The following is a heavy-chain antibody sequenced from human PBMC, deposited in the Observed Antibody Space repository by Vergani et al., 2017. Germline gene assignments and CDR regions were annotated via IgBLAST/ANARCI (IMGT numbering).Heavy chain of an antibody. V-gene: IGHV3-11*04. D-gene: IGHD6-19*01. J-gene: IGHJ5*02. CDR2: ISNSGNTI. CDR1: RFDFSDYY. Sequence: QGQLVESGGGLVKPGGSLRLSCAASRFDFSDYYMSWIRQAPGKGLEWISYISNSGNTINYADSVKGRFIVSRDNAKKSLYLQMNSLRVEDTAVYYCASSSAGFFTLTSPNWFDPWGQGTLVTVS. CDR3: ASSSAGFFTLTSPNWFDP.